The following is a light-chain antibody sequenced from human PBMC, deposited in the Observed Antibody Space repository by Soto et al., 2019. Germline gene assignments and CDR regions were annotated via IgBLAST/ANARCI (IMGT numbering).Light chain of an antibody. Sequence: QLVLTQPRSVSGSPGQSVTISCTGTSSDVGGYDYVSWYQQHPGKAPKLMIYDVSQRPSGVPDRFSGSKSGNTASLTISGLQADDECDYYCCSYAGSYSWVFGGGTRLTVL. J-gene: IGLJ3*02. CDR3: CSYAGSYSWV. CDR2: DVS. V-gene: IGLV2-11*01. CDR1: SSDVGGYDY.